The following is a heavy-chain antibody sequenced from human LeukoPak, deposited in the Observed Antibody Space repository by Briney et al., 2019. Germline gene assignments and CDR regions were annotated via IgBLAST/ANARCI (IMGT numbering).Heavy chain of an antibody. V-gene: IGHV3-48*01. CDR2: ISSSSSTI. D-gene: IGHD6-6*01. Sequence: GGSLRLSCAASGFTFSSYSMNWVRQAPGKGLEWVSYISSSSSTIYYADSVKGRFTISRDNAKNSLYLQMNSLRAEDTAVYYCAREITNFEYSSSSELRYYMDVWGKGTTVTVSS. J-gene: IGHJ6*03. CDR3: AREITNFEYSSSSELRYYMDV. CDR1: GFTFSSYS.